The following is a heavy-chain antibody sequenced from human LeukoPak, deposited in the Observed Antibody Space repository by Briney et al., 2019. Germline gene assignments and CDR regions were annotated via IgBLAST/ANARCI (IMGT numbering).Heavy chain of an antibody. D-gene: IGHD3-10*01. CDR2: ISYRGTT. CDR1: GGSISNSGGFY. V-gene: IGHV4-31*02. J-gene: IGHJ4*02. CDR3: ARDRAEEFDY. Sequence: PSETLSLTCTVSGGSISNSGGFYWSWIRQHPGDGLEWIGFISYRGTTYYNPSLKSRVSMSVDTSRSQFSLRLTSVTDDDTAVYYCARDRAEEFDYWGQGTLVTVSS.